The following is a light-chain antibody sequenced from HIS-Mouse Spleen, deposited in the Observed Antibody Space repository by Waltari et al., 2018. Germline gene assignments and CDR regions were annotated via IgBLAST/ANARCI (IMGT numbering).Light chain of an antibody. CDR1: ALPTKY. Sequence: SYELTQPPSVSVSPGQTARITCSGDALPTKYAYWYQPKSGQAPVPVIYEDSKRPSGIPERFSGSSSGTMATLTISGAQVEDEADYYCYSTDSSGNHRVFGGGTKLTVL. CDR3: YSTDSSGNHRV. V-gene: IGLV3-10*01. J-gene: IGLJ2*01. CDR2: EDS.